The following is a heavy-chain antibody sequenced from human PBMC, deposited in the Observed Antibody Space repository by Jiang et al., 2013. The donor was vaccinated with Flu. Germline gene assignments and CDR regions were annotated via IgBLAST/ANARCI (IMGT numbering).Heavy chain of an antibody. Sequence: SGAEVKKPGSSVQVSCKASGGTIANYPISWVRQAPGQGLEWMGWISAYSGNTNYAQKLQGRVTMTTDTSTSTAYMELRSLRSDDTAVYYCARGGIGRSADYWGQGTLVTVSS. CDR3: ARGGIGRSADY. CDR1: GGTIANYP. CDR2: ISAYSGNT. V-gene: IGHV1-18*01. J-gene: IGHJ4*02. D-gene: IGHD3-16*01.